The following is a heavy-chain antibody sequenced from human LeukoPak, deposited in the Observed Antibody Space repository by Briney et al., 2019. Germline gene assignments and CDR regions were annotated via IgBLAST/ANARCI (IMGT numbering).Heavy chain of an antibody. D-gene: IGHD6-13*01. V-gene: IGHV3-30*14. CDR2: ISYDGSNK. J-gene: IGHJ3*02. CDR1: GFTFSSYA. CDR3: TSSSWYWGAFDI. Sequence: GGSLRLSCAASGFTFSSYAMHWVRQAPGKGLEWVAVISYDGSNKYYADSVKGRFTISRDNSKNTLYLQMNSLRAEDTAVYYCTSSSWYWGAFDIWGQGTMVTVSS.